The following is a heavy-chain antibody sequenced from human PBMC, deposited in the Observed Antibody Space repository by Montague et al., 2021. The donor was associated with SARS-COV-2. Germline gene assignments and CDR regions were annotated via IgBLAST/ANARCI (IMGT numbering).Heavy chain of an antibody. D-gene: IGHD3-9*01. CDR3: ARSLYDILTGYYLPFDY. J-gene: IGHJ4*02. V-gene: IGHV2-70*18. CDR1: GFSLSTSGMC. Sequence: TLSLTCTFSGFSLSTSGMCVSWVRQPPGKALEWLALIYWDDXXXYXXXXKTRLTISKDTSKNQVVLTMTNVDPVDTATYYCARSLYDILTGYYLPFDYWGQGTLVTVSS. CDR2: IYWDDXX.